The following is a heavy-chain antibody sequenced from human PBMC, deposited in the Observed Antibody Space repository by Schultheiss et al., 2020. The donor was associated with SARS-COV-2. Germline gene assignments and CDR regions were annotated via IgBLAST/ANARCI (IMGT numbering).Heavy chain of an antibody. CDR3: ARQGYDTYY. CDR1: GGSFSGYY. D-gene: IGHD3-9*01. CDR2: INHSGST. Sequence: LSLTCAVYGGSFSGYYWSWIRQPPGNGLEWIGEINHSGSTNYNPSLKSRVTISVDTSKNQFSLKLSSVTAADTAVYYCARQGYDTYYWGQGTLVTVSS. J-gene: IGHJ4*02. V-gene: IGHV4-34*01.